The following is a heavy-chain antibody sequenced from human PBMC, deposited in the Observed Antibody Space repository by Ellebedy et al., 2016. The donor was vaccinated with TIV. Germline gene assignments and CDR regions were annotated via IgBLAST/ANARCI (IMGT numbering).Heavy chain of an antibody. V-gene: IGHV4-30-2*01. CDR3: ARDGSGSYSRGGNWFDP. D-gene: IGHD3-10*01. CDR2: IYHSGST. J-gene: IGHJ5*02. Sequence: MPSETMSLTCAVSGGSISSGGYSWSWIRQTPGTGLEWIGYIYHSGSTYYNPSLKSRVTISVDRSKNQFSLKLSSVTAADTAVYYCARDGSGSYSRGGNWFDPWGQGTLVTVSS. CDR1: GGSISSGGYS.